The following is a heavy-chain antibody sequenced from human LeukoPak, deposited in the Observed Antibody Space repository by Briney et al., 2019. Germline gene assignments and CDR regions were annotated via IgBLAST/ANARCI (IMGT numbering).Heavy chain of an antibody. CDR1: GYTFTSYG. CDR3: ARDITGTHYYYYYYMDV. CDR2: ISAYNGNT. D-gene: IGHD1-20*01. J-gene: IGHJ6*03. V-gene: IGHV1-18*01. Sequence: GASVKVSCKASGYTFTSYGIIWVRQAPGQGLEWMGWISAYNGNTNYAQKLQGRVTMTTDTSTSTAYMELRSLRSDDTAVYYCARDITGTHYYYYYYMDVWGRGTTVAVSS.